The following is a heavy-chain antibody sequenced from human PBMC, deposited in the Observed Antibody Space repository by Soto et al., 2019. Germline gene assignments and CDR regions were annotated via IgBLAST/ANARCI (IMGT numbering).Heavy chain of an antibody. CDR3: AKTEVGATTVYFDY. CDR2: IYDIGST. J-gene: IGHJ4*02. D-gene: IGHD1-26*01. CDR1: GGSVSSGSYY. Sequence: SETLSLTCTVSGGSVSSGSYYWSWIRQPPGKGLEWIGYIYDIGSTNYNPSLKSRVTISVDTSKNQFSLKLSSVTAADTAVXYCAKTEVGATTVYFDYWGQGTLVTVSS. V-gene: IGHV4-61*01.